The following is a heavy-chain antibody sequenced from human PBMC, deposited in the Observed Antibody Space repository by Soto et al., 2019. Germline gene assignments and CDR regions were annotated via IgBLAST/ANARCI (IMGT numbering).Heavy chain of an antibody. J-gene: IGHJ4*02. CDR1: GFTFSSYA. D-gene: IGHD1-1*01. Sequence: EVQLLESGGGLVQPGGSLRLSCAASGFTFSSYAMSWARQAPGKGLEWVSSTSNSGGSTYHADSVKGRFTISRDDSEKTLYLQMNSLRVEDAAIYFCAQGKISTTGLNYWGQGTLVTVSS. CDR2: TSNSGGST. V-gene: IGHV3-23*01. CDR3: AQGKISTTGLNY.